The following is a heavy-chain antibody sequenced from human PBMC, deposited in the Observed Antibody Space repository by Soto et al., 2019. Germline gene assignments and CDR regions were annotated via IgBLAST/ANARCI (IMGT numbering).Heavy chain of an antibody. D-gene: IGHD4-17*01. V-gene: IGHV1-69*02. CDR3: ARAPNDYGDVEYFQH. J-gene: IGHJ1*01. CDR2: ISPILGIG. Sequence: QVQLVQSGAEVKKPGSSVKVSCTASGGTFSSYTISWVRQAPGHGLEWMGRISPILGIGNYAQKCQGRVTITANKSTSTAYMELSSLRSEDTAVYYCARAPNDYGDVEYFQHWGQGTLVTVSS. CDR1: GGTFSSYT.